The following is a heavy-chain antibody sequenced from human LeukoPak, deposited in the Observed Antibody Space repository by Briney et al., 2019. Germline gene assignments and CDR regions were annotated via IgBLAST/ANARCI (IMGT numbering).Heavy chain of an antibody. CDR2: IYPGDSDT. Sequence: GESLKISCKGSGYSFTNYWIGWVRQMPGKGLEWMGIIYPGDSDTRYSPSFQGQVTISADKSISTAYLQWSSLEASDATMYYCVRGDDGDYTFDYWGQGTLVTVSS. V-gene: IGHV5-51*01. D-gene: IGHD4-17*01. CDR1: GYSFTNYW. J-gene: IGHJ4*02. CDR3: VRGDDGDYTFDY.